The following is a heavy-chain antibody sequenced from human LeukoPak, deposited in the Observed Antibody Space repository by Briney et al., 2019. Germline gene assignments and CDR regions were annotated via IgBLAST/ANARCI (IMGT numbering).Heavy chain of an antibody. CDR3: GSIAARNYFDY. J-gene: IGHJ4*02. D-gene: IGHD6-6*01. CDR2: IYTSGST. V-gene: IGHV4-4*09. CDR1: GGSISSYY. Sequence: SETLSLTCTVSGGSISSYYWSWIRQPPGKGLEWIGYIYTSGSTNYNPSLKSRVTISVDTSKNQFSLKLSSVTAADTAVYYCGSIAARNYFDYWGQGTLVTVSS.